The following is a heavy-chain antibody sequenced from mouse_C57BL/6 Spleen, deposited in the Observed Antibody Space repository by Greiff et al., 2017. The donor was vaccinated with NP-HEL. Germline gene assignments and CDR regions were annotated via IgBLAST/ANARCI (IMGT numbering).Heavy chain of an antibody. CDR1: GYTFTDYY. CDR2: IYPGSGNT. Sequence: QVQLQQSGAELVRPGASVKLSCKASGYTFTDYYINWVKQRPGQGLEWIARIYPGSGNTYYNEKFKGKATLTAEKSSSTAYMQLSSLTSEDSAVYFCAREGPDSSGDWFAYWGQGTLVTVSA. J-gene: IGHJ3*01. D-gene: IGHD3-2*02. CDR3: AREGPDSSGDWFAY. V-gene: IGHV1-76*01.